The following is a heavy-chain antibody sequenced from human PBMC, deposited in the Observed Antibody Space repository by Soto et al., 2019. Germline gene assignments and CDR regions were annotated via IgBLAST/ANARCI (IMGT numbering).Heavy chain of an antibody. CDR3: ARASQYYGSGPFDF. D-gene: IGHD3-10*01. CDR2: VYYSGHT. Sequence: QVQLQESGPGLVKPSETLSLSCSVSGGSLSSYFWSWIRRTPGRGLEWIGHVYYSGHTKYNPSLTSRVTFSVDTSKNQFFLTLTSVTAADTATYFCARASQYYGSGPFDFWGQGTLVTVSS. J-gene: IGHJ4*02. CDR1: GGSLSSYF. V-gene: IGHV4-59*01.